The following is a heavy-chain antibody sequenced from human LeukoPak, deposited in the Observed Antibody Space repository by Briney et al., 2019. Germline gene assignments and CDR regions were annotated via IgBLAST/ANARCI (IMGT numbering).Heavy chain of an antibody. CDR3: ARRSPLLWLGELSNPPYYYGMDV. J-gene: IGHJ6*02. D-gene: IGHD3-10*01. CDR2: IIPIFGTA. Sequence: ASVKVSCKASGGTFSSYAISWVRQAPGQGLEWMGGIIPIFGTANYAQKFQGRVTITADESTSTAYMELSSLRSEDTAVYYCARRSPLLWLGELSNPPYYYGMDVWGQGTTVTVSS. CDR1: GGTFSSYA. V-gene: IGHV1-69*13.